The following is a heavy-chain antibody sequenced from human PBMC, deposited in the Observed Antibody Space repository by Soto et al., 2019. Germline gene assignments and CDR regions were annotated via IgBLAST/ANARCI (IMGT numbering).Heavy chain of an antibody. CDR1: GGSISGHY. CDR2: MYYSGST. V-gene: IGHV4-59*08. CDR3: ARGPYYDLIWNYYYMDV. J-gene: IGHJ6*03. D-gene: IGHD3-16*01. Sequence: QVQLQESGPGLVKPSETLSLSCSVSGGSISGHYWSWVRQTPGKGLEWIGDMYYSGSTNYNPSPKSRVAFSVDTSKNHFSLRLNSVIAAESGVYYCARGPYYDLIWNYYYMDVWGKGTTVTVSS.